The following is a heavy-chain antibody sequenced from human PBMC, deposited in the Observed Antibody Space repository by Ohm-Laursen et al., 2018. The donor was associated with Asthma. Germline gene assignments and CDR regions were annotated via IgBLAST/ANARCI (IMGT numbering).Heavy chain of an antibody. CDR2: ISWRSGSI. CDR3: AKPKYGSGSYYPDAFDV. D-gene: IGHD3-10*01. V-gene: IGHV3-9*01. CDR1: GFTFSSYA. Sequence: SLRLSCAASGFTFSSYAMHWVRQAPGKGLEWVSVISWRSGSIAYADSVKGRFTISRDNAKNSLYLQMNSLRAEDTALYYCAKPKYGSGSYYPDAFDVWGQGTMVTVSS. J-gene: IGHJ3*01.